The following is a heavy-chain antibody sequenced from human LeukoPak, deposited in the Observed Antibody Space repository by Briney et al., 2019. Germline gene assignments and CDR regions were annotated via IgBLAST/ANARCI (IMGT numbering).Heavy chain of an antibody. Sequence: SETLSLTCTVSGGSISSSSYYWGWIRQPPGKGLEWIGSIYYSGSTYYNPSLKSRVTISVDTSKNQFSLKLCSVTAADTAVYYCARVGGGGYCGGDCYSRPFDYWGQGTLVTVSS. D-gene: IGHD2-21*02. CDR2: IYYSGST. J-gene: IGHJ4*02. V-gene: IGHV4-39*07. CDR3: ARVGGGGYCGGDCYSRPFDY. CDR1: GGSISSSSYY.